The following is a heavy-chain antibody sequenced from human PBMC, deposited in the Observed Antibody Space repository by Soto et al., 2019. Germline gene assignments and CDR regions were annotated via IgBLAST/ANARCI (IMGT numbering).Heavy chain of an antibody. D-gene: IGHD3-16*01. J-gene: IGHJ4*02. CDR1: GYTFTSYA. CDR2: INAGNGNT. CDR3: AKDLPVGDY. V-gene: IGHV1-3*01. Sequence: ASVKVSCKASGYTFTSYAMHWVRQAPGQRLEWMGWINAGNGNTKYSQKFQGRFTISRDNSKNTLYLQMNSLRAEDTAVYYCAKDLPVGDYWGQGTLVTVSS.